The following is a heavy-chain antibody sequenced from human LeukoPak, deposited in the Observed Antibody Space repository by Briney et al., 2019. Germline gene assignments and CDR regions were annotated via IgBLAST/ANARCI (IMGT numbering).Heavy chain of an antibody. CDR2: IYHSGST. CDR1: GGSISSSNY. Sequence: SETLSLTCAVSGGSISSSNYWSWVRQPPGKGLEWIGEIYHSGSTNYNPSLKSRVTISVDKSKHQFSLRLSSVTAADTAVYYCAKSNGYGLIDIWGQGTMVTVSS. D-gene: IGHD3-22*01. J-gene: IGHJ3*02. V-gene: IGHV4-4*02. CDR3: AKSNGYGLIDI.